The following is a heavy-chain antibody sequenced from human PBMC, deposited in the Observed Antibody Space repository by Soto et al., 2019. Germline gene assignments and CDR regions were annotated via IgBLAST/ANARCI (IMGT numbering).Heavy chain of an antibody. D-gene: IGHD5-18*01. Sequence: GPSVKVSFTSSGYAFTGYYIHWVRQAPGQGLEWMGWINPNSGDTNYAQKFQGRVTMTRDTSFSTAYMELSSLRSDDTAVYYCATRYSYVHFWGQGTLVTVSS. CDR2: INPNSGDT. CDR3: ATRYSYVHF. V-gene: IGHV1-2*02. CDR1: GYAFTGYY. J-gene: IGHJ4*02.